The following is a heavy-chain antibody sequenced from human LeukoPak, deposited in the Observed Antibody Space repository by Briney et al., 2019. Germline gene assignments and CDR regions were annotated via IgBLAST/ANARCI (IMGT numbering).Heavy chain of an antibody. Sequence: GGSLRLSCAASGFTFDDYAMHWVRQAPGKGLEWVSGISWNSGSIGYADSVKGRFTISRDNAKNSLYLQMNSLRAEDTALYYCAKSIAAAGIFYFDYWGQGTLVTVSS. J-gene: IGHJ4*02. CDR1: GFTFDDYA. D-gene: IGHD6-13*01. CDR2: ISWNSGSI. V-gene: IGHV3-9*01. CDR3: AKSIAAAGIFYFDY.